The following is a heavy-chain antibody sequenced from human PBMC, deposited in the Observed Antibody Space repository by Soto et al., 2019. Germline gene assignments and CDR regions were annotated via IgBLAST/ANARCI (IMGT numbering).Heavy chain of an antibody. Sequence: GGSLRLSCAASGFTFSNYAMHWVRQAPGKVLEYVSGININGGITHYANSVKGRFTISRDNSKNTLYLQMGSLRADDMAVYYCARFGGSYYFDYWGQGTLVTVSS. D-gene: IGHD1-26*01. J-gene: IGHJ4*02. CDR3: ARFGGSYYFDY. CDR1: GFTFSNYA. CDR2: ININGGIT. V-gene: IGHV3-64*01.